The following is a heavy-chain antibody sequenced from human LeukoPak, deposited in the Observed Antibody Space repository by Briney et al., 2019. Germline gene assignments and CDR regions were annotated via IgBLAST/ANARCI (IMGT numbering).Heavy chain of an antibody. CDR1: GHTFTSYG. J-gene: IGHJ4*02. Sequence: GASVKVSCKASGHTFTSYGISWVRQAPGQGLEWMRWISAYNGNTNYAQKLQGRVTMTTDTSTSTAYMELRSLRSDDTAVYYCAILVYPSYYFDYWGQGTLVTVSS. V-gene: IGHV1-18*01. CDR2: ISAYNGNT. CDR3: AILVYPSYYFDY. D-gene: IGHD2-8*02.